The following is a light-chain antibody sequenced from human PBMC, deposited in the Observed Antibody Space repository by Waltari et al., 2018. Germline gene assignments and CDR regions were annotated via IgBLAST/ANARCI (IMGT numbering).Light chain of an antibody. V-gene: IGLV1-40*01. CDR1: SSNIGANFD. J-gene: IGLJ2*01. CDR3: QSYDSSLSLVV. CDR2: GNF. Sequence: QSVLTQPPSVSGAPGQRVTISCPGRSSNIGANFDVHWYQHLPGTAPRLLIYGNFNRPSGVPDRFSGSKSGTSASLAITGLQAEDEANYYCQSYDSSLSLVVFGGGTRLTVL.